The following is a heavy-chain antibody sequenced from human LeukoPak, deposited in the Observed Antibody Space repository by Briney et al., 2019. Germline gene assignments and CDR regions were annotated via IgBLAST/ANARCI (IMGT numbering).Heavy chain of an antibody. Sequence: PGGSLRLSCAASGFTVSSFWMHWVRKAPGKGLVWVSRISSDGSNTYYADSAKGRFTISRDTAMNTLYLHMHSLREEDTADYYCTRGRGAYGWFDPWGQGTQVTVSS. V-gene: IGHV3-74*01. CDR1: GFTVSSFW. CDR2: ISSDGSNT. D-gene: IGHD3-10*01. CDR3: TRGRGAYGWFDP. J-gene: IGHJ5*02.